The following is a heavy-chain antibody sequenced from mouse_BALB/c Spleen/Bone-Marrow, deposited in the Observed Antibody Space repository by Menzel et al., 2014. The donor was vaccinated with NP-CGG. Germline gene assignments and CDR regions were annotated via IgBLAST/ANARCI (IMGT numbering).Heavy chain of an antibody. CDR2: IDTSDTYT. CDR3: TRGWDGYYFDY. D-gene: IGHD4-1*01. J-gene: IGHJ2*01. V-gene: IGHV1-69*01. Sequence: QVQLQQPGAELVMPGASVKMSCKASGYTFTDYWMHWVKQRPGQGLEWIGAIDTSDTYTNYNQKFKGKATLTVDESYSTAYMQLSSLTSEDSAVYFCTRGWDGYYFDYWGQGTTLTVSS. CDR1: GYTFTDYW.